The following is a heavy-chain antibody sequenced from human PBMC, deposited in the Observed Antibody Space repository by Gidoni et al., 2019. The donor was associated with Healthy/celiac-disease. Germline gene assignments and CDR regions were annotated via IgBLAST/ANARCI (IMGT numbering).Heavy chain of an antibody. CDR1: GGSISSYY. CDR2: IYYSGST. CDR3: ARSSGWHRPLRY. V-gene: IGHV4-59*01. J-gene: IGHJ4*02. D-gene: IGHD6-19*01. Sequence: QVQLQESGPGLVKPSETLSLTCTVSGGSISSYYWSWIRQPPGKGLEWIGYIYYSGSTNYNPSLKSRVTISVDTSKNQFSLKLSSVTAADTAVYYCARSSGWHRPLRYWGQGTLVTVSS.